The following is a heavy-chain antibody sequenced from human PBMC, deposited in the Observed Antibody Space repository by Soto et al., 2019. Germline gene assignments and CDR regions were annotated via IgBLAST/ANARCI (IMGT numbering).Heavy chain of an antibody. CDR3: ATNYYDSSGYYYGAAFDI. V-gene: IGHV5-10-1*01. CDR2: IDPSDSYT. J-gene: IGHJ3*02. CDR1: GYSFTSYW. D-gene: IGHD3-22*01. Sequence: GESLKISCNGSGYSFTSYWISWVRQMPGKGLEWMGRIDPSDSYTNYSPSFQGHVTISADKSISTAYLQWSSLKASDTAMYYCATNYYDSSGYYYGAAFDIWGQGTMVTVSS.